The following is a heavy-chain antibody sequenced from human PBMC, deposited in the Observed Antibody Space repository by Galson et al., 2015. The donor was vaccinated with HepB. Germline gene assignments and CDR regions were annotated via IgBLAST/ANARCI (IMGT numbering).Heavy chain of an antibody. Sequence: SVKVSCKASGYTFTGYYMHWVRQAPGQGLEWMGWINPNSGGTNYAQKFQGWVTMTRDTSISTAYMELSRLRSDDTAVYYCARDTRYDDQYIVVVPAASYGMDVWGQGTTVTVSS. D-gene: IGHD2-2*01. V-gene: IGHV1-2*04. CDR2: INPNSGGT. CDR3: ARDTRYDDQYIVVVPAASYGMDV. CDR1: GYTFTGYY. J-gene: IGHJ6*02.